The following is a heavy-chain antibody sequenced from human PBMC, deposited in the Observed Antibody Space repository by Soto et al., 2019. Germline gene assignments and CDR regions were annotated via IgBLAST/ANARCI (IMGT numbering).Heavy chain of an antibody. CDR3: ARSIAAAGTTLFDS. J-gene: IGHJ4*02. CDR2: IYFSGTT. Sequence: SETLSLTCTVSGGSISSYYWSWIRQPPGKGLEWIAYIYFSGTTNYNPSLKSRVTISVDTSKNQFSLKLSSVTAADTAIYYCARSIAAAGTTLFDSWGQGTLVTVSS. D-gene: IGHD6-13*01. CDR1: GGSISSYY. V-gene: IGHV4-59*01.